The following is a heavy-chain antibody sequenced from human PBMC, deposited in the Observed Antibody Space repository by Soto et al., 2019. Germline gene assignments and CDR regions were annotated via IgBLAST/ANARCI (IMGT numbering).Heavy chain of an antibody. J-gene: IGHJ4*02. CDR1: GFTFSSYA. Sequence: TGGSLRLSGSASGFTFSSYAMHWVRQAPGKGLEYVSGIRGNGDPPFYADSVKGRFTISRDNSKNTLYLQMSSLSADDTAVYYCVKSRGGNNFDFFDWGQGALVTVSS. CDR2: IRGNGDPP. D-gene: IGHD5-12*01. V-gene: IGHV3-64D*06. CDR3: VKSRGGNNFDFFD.